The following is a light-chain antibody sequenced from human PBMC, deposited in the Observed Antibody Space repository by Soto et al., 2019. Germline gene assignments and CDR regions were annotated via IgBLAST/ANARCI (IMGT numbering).Light chain of an antibody. CDR1: QTINNN. CDR2: GAS. CDR3: QQRSNWPRT. V-gene: IGKV3-11*01. J-gene: IGKJ3*01. Sequence: VMTQAPATLSVSPGERATLSCRVSQTINNNVAWYQLKDGQVPRLVIYGASTRATDIPARFSGSGSGTDSTLTISSLEPEDFAVYYCQQRSNWPRTFGPGTKVDIK.